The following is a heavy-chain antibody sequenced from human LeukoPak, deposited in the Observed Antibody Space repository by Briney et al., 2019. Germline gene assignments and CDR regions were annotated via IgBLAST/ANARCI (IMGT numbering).Heavy chain of an antibody. CDR1: GFTFSSYG. CDR3: ARDRNYYGSGSYYNWGSCFDY. D-gene: IGHD3-10*01. Sequence: GGSLRLSCAASGFTFSSYGMHWVRQAPGKGLEWISYISTSTTTIYYANSVKGRFTISRDNAKNSLYLQMNSLRAEDTALYYCARDRNYYGSGSYYNWGSCFDYWGQGTLVTVSS. CDR2: ISTSTTTI. V-gene: IGHV3-48*04. J-gene: IGHJ4*02.